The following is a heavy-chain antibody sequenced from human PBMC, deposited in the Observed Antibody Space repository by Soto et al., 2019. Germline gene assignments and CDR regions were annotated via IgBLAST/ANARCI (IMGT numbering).Heavy chain of an antibody. CDR1: GFTFSSYG. CDR2: ISYDGSNK. D-gene: IGHD3-10*01. Sequence: PGGSLRLSCAASGFTFSSYGMHWVRQAPGKGLEWVAVISYDGSNKYYADSVKGRFTISRDNSKNTLYLQMNSLRAEDTAVYYCAKDSGWFGTDGMDVWGQGTTVTVSS. CDR3: AKDSGWFGTDGMDV. J-gene: IGHJ6*02. V-gene: IGHV3-30*18.